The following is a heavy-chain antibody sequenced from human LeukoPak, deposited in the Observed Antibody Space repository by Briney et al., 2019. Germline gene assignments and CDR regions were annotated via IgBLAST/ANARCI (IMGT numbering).Heavy chain of an antibody. CDR3: ARGGITIFGVVTLTNLYYFDY. Sequence: ASVKVSCKASGYTFTGYYMHWVRQAPGQGLEWMGWINPNSGGANYAQKFQGRVTMTRDTSISTAYMELSRLRSDDTAVYYCARGGITIFGVVTLTNLYYFDYWGQGTLVTVSS. CDR1: GYTFTGYY. J-gene: IGHJ4*02. V-gene: IGHV1-2*02. D-gene: IGHD3-3*01. CDR2: INPNSGGA.